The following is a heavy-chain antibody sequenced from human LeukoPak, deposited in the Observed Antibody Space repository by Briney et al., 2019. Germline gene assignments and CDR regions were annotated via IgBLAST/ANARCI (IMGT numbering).Heavy chain of an antibody. J-gene: IGHJ4*02. Sequence: ASVKVSCKASGYTFTGYYMHWVRQAPGQGLEWMGWINPNSGGTNYAQKFQGRVTMTRDTSISTAYMELSRLRSDDTAVYYCARDLRIAAAGIYFDYWGQGTLVIVSS. CDR3: ARDLRIAAAGIYFDY. V-gene: IGHV1-2*02. CDR1: GYTFTGYY. CDR2: INPNSGGT. D-gene: IGHD6-13*01.